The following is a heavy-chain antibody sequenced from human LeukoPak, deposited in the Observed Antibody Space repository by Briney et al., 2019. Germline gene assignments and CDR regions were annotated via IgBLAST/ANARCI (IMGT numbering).Heavy chain of an antibody. V-gene: IGHV1-69*06. CDR2: IIPIFGTA. CDR3: ARERGFDEVFDY. Sequence: ASVKVSCKAPGGTFSSYAISWVRQAPGQGLEWMGGIIPIFGTANYAQKFQGRVTITADKSTSTAYMELSSLRSEDTAVYCCARERGFDEVFDYWGQGTLVTVSS. J-gene: IGHJ4*02. CDR1: GGTFSSYA.